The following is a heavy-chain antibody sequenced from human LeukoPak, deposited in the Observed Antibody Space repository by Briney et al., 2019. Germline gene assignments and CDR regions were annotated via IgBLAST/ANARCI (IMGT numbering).Heavy chain of an antibody. CDR3: ASSYGDYDRPAFDI. V-gene: IGHV4-39*01. Sequence: SETLSLTCSVSGGSISSSSSYWGWIRQPPGKGLEWIGSIYYSGSSFDNPALKSRVTISVDTSKNQFSLKLSSVTAADTAVYYCASSYGDYDRPAFDIWGQGTMVTVSS. J-gene: IGHJ3*02. CDR2: IYYSGSS. CDR1: GGSISSSSSY. D-gene: IGHD4-17*01.